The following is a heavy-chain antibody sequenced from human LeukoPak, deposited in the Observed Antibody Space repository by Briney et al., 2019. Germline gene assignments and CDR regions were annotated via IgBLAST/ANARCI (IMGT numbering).Heavy chain of an antibody. D-gene: IGHD2-2*01. CDR1: GYTFTSYG. J-gene: IGHJ4*02. Sequence: ASVKVSCKASGYTFTSYGISWVRQAPGQGLEWMGWISAYNGNTNYAQKLQGRVTMTTDTSTSIAYMELRSLRSDDTAVYYCARALTRYCSSTSCPAGYWGQGTLVTVSS. CDR2: ISAYNGNT. CDR3: ARALTRYCSSTSCPAGY. V-gene: IGHV1-18*01.